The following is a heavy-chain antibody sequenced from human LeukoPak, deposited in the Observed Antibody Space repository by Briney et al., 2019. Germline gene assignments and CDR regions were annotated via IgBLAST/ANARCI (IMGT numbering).Heavy chain of an antibody. V-gene: IGHV1-18*01. Sequence: SVKVSCEASGGTFSSYAISWVRQAPGQGLEWMGWISAYNGNTNYAQELQGRVTMTTDTSTSTAYMELRSLRSDDTAVYYCARYEFGELSDYWGQGTLVTVSS. CDR3: ARYEFGELSDY. CDR2: ISAYNGNT. D-gene: IGHD3-10*01. CDR1: GGTFSSYA. J-gene: IGHJ4*02.